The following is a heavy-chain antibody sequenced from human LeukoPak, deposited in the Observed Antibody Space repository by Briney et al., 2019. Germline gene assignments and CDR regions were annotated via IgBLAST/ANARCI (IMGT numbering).Heavy chain of an antibody. CDR3: ARSAAAGRIVATFGY. J-gene: IGHJ4*02. D-gene: IGHD5-12*01. V-gene: IGHV3-48*04. CDR1: GFTFSGSA. Sequence: GGSLRLSCAASGFTFSGSAMHWVRQASGKGLEWVSYISHSGSTTYYADSVKGRFTISRDNAKNSLYLQMNSLRTEDTAVYYCARSAAAGRIVATFGYWGQGTLVIVSS. CDR2: ISHSGSTT.